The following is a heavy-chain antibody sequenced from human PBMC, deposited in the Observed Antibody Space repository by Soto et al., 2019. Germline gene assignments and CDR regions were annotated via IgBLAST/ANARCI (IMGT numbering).Heavy chain of an antibody. CDR1: GFSLSTSGVG. Sequence: SGPTLVKPTQTLTLTCTFSGFSLSTSGVGVGWIRQPPGKALEWLALIYWDDDKRYSPSLKSRLTITKDTSKNQVVLTMTNMDPVDTATYYCAHKHSYAKPNSVFDYWGQGTLVTVSS. V-gene: IGHV2-5*02. CDR2: IYWDDDK. CDR3: AHKHSYAKPNSVFDY. D-gene: IGHD5-18*01. J-gene: IGHJ4*02.